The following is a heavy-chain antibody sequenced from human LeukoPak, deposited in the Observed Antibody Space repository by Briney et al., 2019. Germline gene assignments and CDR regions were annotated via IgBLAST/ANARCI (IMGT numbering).Heavy chain of an antibody. CDR3: ARGSLERITRYYYYGMDV. J-gene: IGHJ6*02. CDR2: IYYGGST. Sequence: PSETLSLTCTVSGGSISSYYWSWIRQPPGKGLEWIGYIYYGGSTNYNPSLTSRVTISVDTSKNQFSLKLSSVTAADTAVYYCARGSLERITRYYYYGMDVWGQGTTVTVSS. D-gene: IGHD2/OR15-2a*01. CDR1: GGSISSYY. V-gene: IGHV4-59*01.